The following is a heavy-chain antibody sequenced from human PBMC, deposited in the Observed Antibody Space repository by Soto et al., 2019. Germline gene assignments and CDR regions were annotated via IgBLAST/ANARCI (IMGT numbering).Heavy chain of an antibody. CDR3: ARSFGWYAIDY. CDR2: ISHSGSV. D-gene: IGHD6-19*01. Sequence: QVLLQESGPGLVQPSGTLSLSCAVSGGSISSSHFWGWVRQPPGKGLEWVGDISHSGSVNYNPSLKSRVTISIDKSKNQCSLKLNSVTAADTAVYYGARSFGWYAIDYWGQGTLVIVSS. J-gene: IGHJ4*02. CDR1: GGSISSSHF. V-gene: IGHV4-4*02.